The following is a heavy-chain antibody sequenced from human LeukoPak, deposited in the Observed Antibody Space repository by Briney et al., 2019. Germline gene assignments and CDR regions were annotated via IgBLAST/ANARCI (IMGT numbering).Heavy chain of an antibody. CDR1: GFTFSSYE. Sequence: GGSLRLSCAASGFTFSSYEMNWVRQAPGKGLEWVSSISGSSSYIYYADSVKGRFSIPRDDAKNSLYLQMNSLRAEDTAVYYCARDLLGWELHYFDYWGQGTLVTVSS. CDR3: ARDLLGWELHYFDY. D-gene: IGHD1-26*01. J-gene: IGHJ4*02. V-gene: IGHV3-21*01. CDR2: ISGSSSYI.